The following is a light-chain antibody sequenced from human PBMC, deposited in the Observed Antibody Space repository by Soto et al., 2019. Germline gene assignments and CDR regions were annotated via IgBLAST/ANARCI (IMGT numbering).Light chain of an antibody. J-gene: IGKJ5*01. CDR1: QSVSSN. V-gene: IGKV3-15*01. CDR2: GAY. Sequence: EIVMTQSPATLSVSPGERATLSCRASQSVSSNLAWYQQKPGQAPRLLIYGAYTRATDVQARFSASGSGTDFTLTIRSLQSEDFVVYYCQQYNTWPITFGQGTRLEIK. CDR3: QQYNTWPIT.